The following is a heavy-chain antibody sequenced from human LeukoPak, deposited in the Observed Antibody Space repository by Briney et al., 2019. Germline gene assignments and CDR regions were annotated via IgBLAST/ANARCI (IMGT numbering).Heavy chain of an antibody. Sequence: ASVKVSCKASGYTFTSYYMHWVRQAPGQGLEWMGIINPSGGSTSYAQKFQGRVTMTRDMSTSTVYMELSSLRSEDTAVYYCARGGCCGGDCFGDAWDEGYYFDYWGQGTLVTVSS. V-gene: IGHV1-46*01. CDR2: INPSGGST. D-gene: IGHD2-21*02. J-gene: IGHJ4*02. CDR3: ARGGCCGGDCFGDAWDEGYYFDY. CDR1: GYTFTSYY.